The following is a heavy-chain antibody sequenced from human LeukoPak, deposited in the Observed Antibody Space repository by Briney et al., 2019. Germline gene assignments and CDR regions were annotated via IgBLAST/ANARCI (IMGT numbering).Heavy chain of an antibody. CDR3: ANSYYYGSGSYLSY. Sequence: GGSLRLSCAASGFTFSSYAMSWVRQAPGKGLEWVSAISGSGGSTYYADSVKGRFTISRDNSKNTLYLQMNSLRAEDTAAYYCANSYYYGSGSYLSYWGQGTLVTVSS. J-gene: IGHJ4*02. D-gene: IGHD3-10*01. V-gene: IGHV3-23*01. CDR2: ISGSGGST. CDR1: GFTFSSYA.